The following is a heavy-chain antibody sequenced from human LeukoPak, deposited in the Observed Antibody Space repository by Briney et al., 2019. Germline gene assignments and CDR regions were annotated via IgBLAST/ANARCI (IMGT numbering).Heavy chain of an antibody. CDR3: AREVGATSSPYFDY. J-gene: IGHJ4*02. Sequence: SGTLSLTCTVSGGSISSYYWSWIRQPPGKGLEWIGYIYYSGSTNYNPSLKSRVTISVDTSKNQSSLKLSSVTAADTAVYYCAREVGATSSPYFDYWGQGTLVTVSS. V-gene: IGHV4-59*01. D-gene: IGHD1-26*01. CDR1: GGSISSYY. CDR2: IYYSGST.